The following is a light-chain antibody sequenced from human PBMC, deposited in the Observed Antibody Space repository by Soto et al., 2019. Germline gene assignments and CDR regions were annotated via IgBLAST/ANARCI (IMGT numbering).Light chain of an antibody. CDR2: EGT. Sequence: QSALTQPASVSGSPGQSITISCTGTSSDGGSYNLVSWYQQHPGKAPKLMIYEGTNRPSGVSNRFSGSKSGNTASLTTSGLQTEDEAHYYCSSYAGRVVFGGGTKVTVL. J-gene: IGLJ2*01. V-gene: IGLV2-23*01. CDR1: SSDGGSYNL. CDR3: SSYAGRVV.